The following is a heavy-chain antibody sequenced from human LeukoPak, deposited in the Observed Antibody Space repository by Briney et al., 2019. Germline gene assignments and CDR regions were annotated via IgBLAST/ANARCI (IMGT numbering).Heavy chain of an antibody. Sequence: ASVKVSCKASGYTFTSYYIHWVRRAPGQGLEWMGVVNPSVGSTTYAQKFQGRVTMTRDTSTSTVYMELSSLRSEDTAVYYCARDYGGNSPIYFDYWGQGTLVTVSS. CDR3: ARDYGGNSPIYFDY. V-gene: IGHV1-46*01. J-gene: IGHJ4*02. CDR1: GYTFTSYY. D-gene: IGHD4-23*01. CDR2: VNPSVGST.